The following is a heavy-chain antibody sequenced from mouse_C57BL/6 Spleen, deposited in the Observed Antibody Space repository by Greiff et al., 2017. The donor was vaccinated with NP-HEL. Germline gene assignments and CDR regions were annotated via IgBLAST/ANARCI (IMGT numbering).Heavy chain of an antibody. J-gene: IGHJ2*01. CDR1: GYSITSGYY. Sequence: EVQLVESGPGLVKPSQSLSLTCSVTGYSITSGYYWNWIRQFPGNKLEWMGYISYDGSNNYNPSLKNRISITRDTSKNQFFLKLNSVTTEDTATYYCASGDYYGSRYGGNYFDYWGQGTTLTVSS. V-gene: IGHV3-6*01. CDR3: ASGDYYGSRYGGNYFDY. D-gene: IGHD1-1*01. CDR2: ISYDGSN.